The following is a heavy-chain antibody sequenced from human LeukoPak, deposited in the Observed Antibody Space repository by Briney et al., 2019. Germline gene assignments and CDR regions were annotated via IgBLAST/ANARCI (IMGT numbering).Heavy chain of an antibody. J-gene: IGHJ4*02. CDR2: ISGSGGST. Sequence: GGSLRLSCAASGFTFSSYAMSWVRQAPGKGLEWVSAISGSGGSTYYADSVKGRFTISRDNSKNSLYLQMNSLRAEDTAVYYCARDIGTYYYDSSGYSPPYFDCWGQGTLVTVSS. D-gene: IGHD3-22*01. CDR3: ARDIGTYYYDSSGYSPPYFDC. V-gene: IGHV3-23*01. CDR1: GFTFSSYA.